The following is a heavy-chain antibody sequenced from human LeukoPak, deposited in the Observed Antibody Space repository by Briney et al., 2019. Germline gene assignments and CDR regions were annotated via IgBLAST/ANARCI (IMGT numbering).Heavy chain of an antibody. CDR2: IWYDGSNK. CDR3: AKDRTSWGSLYYFDY. Sequence: GRSLRLSCAASGFTFSSYGMHWVRQAPGKGLEWVAVIWYDGSNKYYADSVKGRFTIYRDNSKNTLYLQMHSLRAEDTAVYYCAKDRTSWGSLYYFDYWGQGTLVTVS. J-gene: IGHJ4*02. CDR1: GFTFSSYG. D-gene: IGHD3-16*01. V-gene: IGHV3-33*06.